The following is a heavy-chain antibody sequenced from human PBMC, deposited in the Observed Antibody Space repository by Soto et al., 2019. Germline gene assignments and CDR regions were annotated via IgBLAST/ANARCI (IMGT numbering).Heavy chain of an antibody. J-gene: IGHJ6*03. V-gene: IGHV3-74*01. D-gene: IGHD2-15*01. Sequence: EVQLVESGGGLVQPGGSLRLSCAASEFTFSGRSVHWVRQAPGKGLVWVSGIDKVGTDSTYADSLKGRITSSRDNAKNTVYLQLNSLRVEDTVVYYCASGLFSPDVCGKGNTVTFSS. CDR1: EFTFSGRS. CDR3: ASGLFSPDV. CDR2: IDKVGTDS.